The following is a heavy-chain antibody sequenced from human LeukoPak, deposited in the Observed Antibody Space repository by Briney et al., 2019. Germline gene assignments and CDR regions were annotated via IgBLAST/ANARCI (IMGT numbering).Heavy chain of an antibody. CDR3: ARSIVGACFDC. CDR2: IDGDGSST. J-gene: IGHJ4*02. Sequence: GGSLRLSCAASGFTFSSYWMHWVRQAPGKGLVWVSRIDGDGSSTNYADSVKGRFTISRDNARNTLYLQMNSLRAEDTAVYYCARSIVGACFDCWGQGTLVTVSS. D-gene: IGHD1-26*01. V-gene: IGHV3-74*01. CDR1: GFTFSSYW.